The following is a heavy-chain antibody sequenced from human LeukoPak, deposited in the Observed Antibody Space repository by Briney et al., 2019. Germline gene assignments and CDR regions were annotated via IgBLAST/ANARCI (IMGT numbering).Heavy chain of an antibody. Sequence: GGSLRLSCTASGFSVSDYYMNWIRQSPGKGLEWVSHITRKDAIEYADSVRGRFTISRDNANNLLYLQMDSLRPEDTAVYYCARGTYYSGSGPGNWFDPWDHGTLVTVSS. J-gene: IGHJ5*02. CDR2: ITRKDAI. CDR3: ARGTYYSGSGPGNWFDP. CDR1: GFSVSDYY. D-gene: IGHD3-10*01. V-gene: IGHV3-11*01.